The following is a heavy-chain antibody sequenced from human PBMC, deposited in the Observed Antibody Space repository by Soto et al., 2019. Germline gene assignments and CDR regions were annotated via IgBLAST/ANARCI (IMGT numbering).Heavy chain of an antibody. J-gene: IGHJ4*02. Sequence: QVQLQQSGPGLVKPSETLSLTCAVSGASINDNNWWSWVRKTPGKGLEWIGEVVHWGTTNYNPSLRSRVTISMDKPNNQISLTLSSVTAADSALYYCARHIGVTGTRGFEYWGQGTLVTVSS. CDR1: GASINDNNW. D-gene: IGHD6-19*01. CDR3: ARHIGVTGTRGFEY. V-gene: IGHV4-4*02. CDR2: VVHWGTT.